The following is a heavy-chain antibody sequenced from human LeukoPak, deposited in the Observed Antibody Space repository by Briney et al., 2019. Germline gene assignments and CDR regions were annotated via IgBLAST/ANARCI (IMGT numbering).Heavy chain of an antibody. D-gene: IGHD2-21*02. Sequence: GGSLRLSCAASGFTFSYSGIHWVRQAPGKGLEWVATISYDGSNEYYADSVKGRFTISRDNSKNTLYLQMSSLRAEDTAVYYCAKSSCHGDCYSDYWGQGTLVTVSP. CDR3: AKSSCHGDCYSDY. CDR1: GFTFSYSG. J-gene: IGHJ4*02. V-gene: IGHV3-30*18. CDR2: ISYDGSNE.